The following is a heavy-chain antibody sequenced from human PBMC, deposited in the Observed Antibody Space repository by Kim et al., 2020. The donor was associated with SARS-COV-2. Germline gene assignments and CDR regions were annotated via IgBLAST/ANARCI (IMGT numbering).Heavy chain of an antibody. CDR1: GFTFSSYW. CDR2: IKQDGSEK. J-gene: IGHJ5*02. CDR3: ARDLGASYSSSLWSWFDP. D-gene: IGHD6-6*01. Sequence: GGSLRLSCAASGFTFSSYWMSWVRQAPGKGLEWVANIKQDGSEKYYVDSVKGRFTISRDNAKNSLYLQMNSLRAEDTAVYYCARDLGASYSSSLWSWFDPWGQGTLVTVSS. V-gene: IGHV3-7*01.